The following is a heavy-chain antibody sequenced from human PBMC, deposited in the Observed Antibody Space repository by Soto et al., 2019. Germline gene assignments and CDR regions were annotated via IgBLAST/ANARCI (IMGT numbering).Heavy chain of an antibody. Sequence: QVQLVQSGAEVKKPGASVKVSCKASGYTFTSYGISWVRQAPGQGLEWMGWISAYNGNTNYAQKLQGRVTMTTDTSTSTAYMELRGLRSDDTAVYYCARVAVAGPYYYYGMDVWGQGTTVTVSS. CDR3: ARVAVAGPYYYYGMDV. V-gene: IGHV1-18*01. D-gene: IGHD6-19*01. CDR1: GYTFTSYG. J-gene: IGHJ6*02. CDR2: ISAYNGNT.